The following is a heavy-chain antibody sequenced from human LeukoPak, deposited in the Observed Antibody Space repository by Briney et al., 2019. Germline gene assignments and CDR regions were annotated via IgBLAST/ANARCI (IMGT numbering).Heavy chain of an antibody. CDR1: GGSISSYY. V-gene: IGHV4-59*01. J-gene: IGHJ5*02. CDR3: ARDYHGIDP. D-gene: IGHD1-26*01. Sequence: PSETLSLTCTVSGGSISSYYWSWIRQPPGKGLEWIGYIYYSGSTNYNPSLKSRVTISVDTSKNQFSLKLSSVTAADTAVYYCARDYHGIDPWGQGTLVTVSS. CDR2: IYYSGST.